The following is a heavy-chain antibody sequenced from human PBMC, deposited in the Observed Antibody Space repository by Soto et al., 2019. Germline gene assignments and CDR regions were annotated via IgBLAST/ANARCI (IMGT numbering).Heavy chain of an antibody. V-gene: IGHV4-59*01. CDR3: ARVVAATPISWFDP. Sequence: SETLSLTCTVSGGSISSYYWSWIRQPPGKGLEWIGYIYYSGSTNYNPSLMSRVTISVDTSKNQFSLKLSSVTAADTAVYYCARVVAATPISWFDPWGQGTLVTVSS. D-gene: IGHD6-25*01. CDR2: IYYSGST. CDR1: GGSISSYY. J-gene: IGHJ5*02.